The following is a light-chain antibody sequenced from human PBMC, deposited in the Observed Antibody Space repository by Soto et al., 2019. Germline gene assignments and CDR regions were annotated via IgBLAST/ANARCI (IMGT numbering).Light chain of an antibody. CDR2: DAS. Sequence: EIVLTQSPATLSLSPGERATLSCRASQSVSSYLAWYQQKPGQAPRLLIYDASNRATGIPARFSGSGSGTDFTLTIDNLEPEDFAIYYCQQRNNWPPITFGQGTRLENK. V-gene: IGKV3-11*01. J-gene: IGKJ5*01. CDR1: QSVSSY. CDR3: QQRNNWPPIT.